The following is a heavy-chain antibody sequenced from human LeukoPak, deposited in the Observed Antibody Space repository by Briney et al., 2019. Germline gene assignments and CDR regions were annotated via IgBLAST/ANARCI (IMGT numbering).Heavy chain of an antibody. D-gene: IGHD3-10*01. CDR3: ARQELRGPVDY. CDR2: IYYSGST. J-gene: IGHJ4*02. Sequence: TPSETLSLTCTVSGGSISSSSYYWGWIRQPPGKGLEWIGSIYYSGSTYYNPSLKSRVTISVDTSKNQFSLKLSSVTAADTAVYYCARQELRGPVDYWGQGTLVTVSS. V-gene: IGHV4-39*01. CDR1: GGSISSSSYY.